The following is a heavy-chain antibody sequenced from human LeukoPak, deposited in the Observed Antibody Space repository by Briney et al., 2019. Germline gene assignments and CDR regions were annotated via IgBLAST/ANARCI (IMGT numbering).Heavy chain of an antibody. D-gene: IGHD6-25*01. J-gene: IGHJ3*02. Sequence: ASVKVSCKASGYTFIGYYMHWVRQAPGQGLEWMGWVNPNSGGTNYAQKFQGRVTMTRDTSISTAYMELSRLRSDDTAVYYCARALDRAGDAFDIWGQGTMVTVSS. V-gene: IGHV1-2*02. CDR3: ARALDRAGDAFDI. CDR2: VNPNSGGT. CDR1: GYTFIGYY.